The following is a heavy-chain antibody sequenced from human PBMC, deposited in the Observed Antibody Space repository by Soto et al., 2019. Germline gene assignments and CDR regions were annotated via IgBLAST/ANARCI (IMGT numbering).Heavy chain of an antibody. J-gene: IGHJ3*02. D-gene: IGHD3-10*01. V-gene: IGHV3-21*01. CDR2: ISSSSTDV. CDR1: GFTFSSYA. Sequence: EVQLVESGGGLVKPGGSLRLSCAASGFTFSSYAMNWFRQAPGKGLEWVSSISSSSTDVYYADSRFSISRDNAKNSLYLQMNGLRLEDTAVYYCARGYRGVPSQYEVNDAFDIWGQGTMVTVSS. CDR3: ARGYRGVPSQYEVNDAFDI.